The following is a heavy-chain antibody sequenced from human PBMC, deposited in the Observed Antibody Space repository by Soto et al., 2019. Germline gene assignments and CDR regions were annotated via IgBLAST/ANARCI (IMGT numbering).Heavy chain of an antibody. CDR3: ARRAGGAVVWYYDL. V-gene: IGHV3-23*01. D-gene: IGHD2-21*01. CDR1: GFIFSNYA. J-gene: IGHJ2*01. Sequence: EEQLLESGGGVVQRGGSLRLSCAASGFIFSNYAMTWVRQAPGKGLEWVSRISGRGGSTYYADYVKGRLTMSRDNSKNTLYLQMNSLSAEDTAIYSCARRAGGAVVWYYDLWGRGTLVTV. CDR2: ISGRGGST.